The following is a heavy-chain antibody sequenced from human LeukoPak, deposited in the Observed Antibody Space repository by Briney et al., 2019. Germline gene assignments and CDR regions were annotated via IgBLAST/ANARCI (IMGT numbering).Heavy chain of an antibody. V-gene: IGHV1-46*01. J-gene: IGHJ5*02. CDR1: GYTLTSYY. Sequence: ASVKVSCKASGYTLTSYYMHWVRQAPGQGLEWMGIINPSGGSTSYAQKFQGRVTMTRDTSTSTVYMELSSLRAEDTAVYYCARASDPWLQLTWGQGTLVTVSS. D-gene: IGHD5-24*01. CDR2: INPSGGST. CDR3: ARASDPWLQLT.